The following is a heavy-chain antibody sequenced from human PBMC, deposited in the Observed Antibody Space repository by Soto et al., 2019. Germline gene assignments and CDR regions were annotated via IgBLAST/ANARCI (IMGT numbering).Heavy chain of an antibody. CDR1: GYTFTNYW. D-gene: IGHD3-10*01. Sequence: GESLKISCQVSGYTFTNYWVAWVRQLPGKGLEWMGIVFPGDSQTTYGPSFEGQVTFSADQSTSTAFLQWNRLRASDTGVYFCSRPKLHFCCGSCYGPDVLDYWGQGTKVTVSS. J-gene: IGHJ4*02. CDR2: VFPGDSQT. CDR3: SRPKLHFCCGSCYGPDVLDY. V-gene: IGHV5-51*01.